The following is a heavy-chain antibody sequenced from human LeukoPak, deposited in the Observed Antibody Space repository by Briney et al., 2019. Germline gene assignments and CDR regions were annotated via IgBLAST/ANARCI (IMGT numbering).Heavy chain of an antibody. J-gene: IGHJ4*02. CDR3: AKVGWEIAPY. CDR1: GFTFSSYA. V-gene: IGHV3-23*01. Sequence: GGSLSLSCAASGFTFSSYAMSCVGQAPGKGLEWFSAIIGSGGSTYYVDYVKGRFTISRDNSKNTMYLQMNSLRAEDTAVYYCAKVGWEIAPYWGQGTLVTVSS. CDR2: IIGSGGST. D-gene: IGHD1-26*01.